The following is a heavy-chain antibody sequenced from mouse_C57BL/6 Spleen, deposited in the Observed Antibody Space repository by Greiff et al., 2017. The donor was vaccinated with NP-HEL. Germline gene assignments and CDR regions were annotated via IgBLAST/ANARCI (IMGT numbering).Heavy chain of an antibody. CDR1: GYTFTSYW. D-gene: IGHD2-4*01. Sequence: QVQLKQPGAELVKPGASVKLSCKASGYTFTSYWMQWVKQRPGQGLEWIGEIDPSDSYTNYNQKFKGKATLTVDTSSSTAYMQLSSLTSEDSAVYYCARKGGYDYLAWFAYWGQGTLVTVSA. V-gene: IGHV1-50*01. CDR2: IDPSDSYT. CDR3: ARKGGYDYLAWFAY. J-gene: IGHJ3*01.